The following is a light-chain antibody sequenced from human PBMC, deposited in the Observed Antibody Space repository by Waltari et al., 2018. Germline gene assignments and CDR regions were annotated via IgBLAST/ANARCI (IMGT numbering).Light chain of an antibody. CDR1: SRDVGTYDL. V-gene: IGLV2-23*02. Sequence: QSALTQPASVSGSPGQSITISCTGTSRDVGTYDLVSWYQQHPGKAPKLMIYEVSKRPSGVSNRFSGFKAGNTASLTISGLQAEDEADYSCCSYAGSGPPYGFGTGTKVTVL. J-gene: IGLJ1*01. CDR3: CSYAGSGPPYG. CDR2: EVS.